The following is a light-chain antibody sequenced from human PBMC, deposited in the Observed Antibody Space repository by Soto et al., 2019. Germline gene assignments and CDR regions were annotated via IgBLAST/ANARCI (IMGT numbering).Light chain of an antibody. CDR2: GAS. V-gene: IGKV3-20*01. J-gene: IGKJ1*01. Sequence: ILLTQSPGTLSLSPGEIATLSCRASQSFNSIYLAWYQQKPGQAPRLLIYGASSRATGIPDRFSGSGSGTDFTLTISRLEPEDFAVYYCHQYDSWTFGQGTKVDIK. CDR3: HQYDSWT. CDR1: QSFNSIY.